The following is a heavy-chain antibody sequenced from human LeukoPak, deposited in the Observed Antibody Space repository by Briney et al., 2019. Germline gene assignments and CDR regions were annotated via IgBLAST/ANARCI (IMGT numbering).Heavy chain of an antibody. CDR3: AREGGNY. Sequence: PGGSLRLSCVGSGFSFSTYGMHWVRRAPGKGLEWVAVISNDGIKKYYVDSVKGRFTISRDNAKNSLYLQMNSLRAEDTAVYYCAREGGNYWGQGTLVTVSS. D-gene: IGHD3-16*01. J-gene: IGHJ4*02. CDR1: GFSFSTYG. CDR2: ISNDGIKK. V-gene: IGHV3-30*03.